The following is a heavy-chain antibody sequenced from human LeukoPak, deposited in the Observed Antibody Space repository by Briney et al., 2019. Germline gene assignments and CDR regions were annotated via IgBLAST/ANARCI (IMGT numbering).Heavy chain of an antibody. J-gene: IGHJ4*02. Sequence: SETLSLTCTVSGGSISSYYWSWIRQPPGKGLEWIGYIYYSGSTNYNPSLKSRVTISVDTSKDQFSLKLSSVTAADTAVYYCAGSYSSSWPPGYWGQGTLVTVSS. D-gene: IGHD6-13*01. CDR3: AGSYSSSWPPGY. V-gene: IGHV4-59*08. CDR2: IYYSGST. CDR1: GGSISSYY.